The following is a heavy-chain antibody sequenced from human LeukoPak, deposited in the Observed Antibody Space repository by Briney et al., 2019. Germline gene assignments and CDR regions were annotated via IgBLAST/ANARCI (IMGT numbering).Heavy chain of an antibody. CDR1: GGSISSTTYY. V-gene: IGHV4-39*01. D-gene: IGHD3-22*01. CDR2: IYHSGNI. Sequence: PSETLSLTCTVSGGSISSTTYYWGWIRQPPGKGLEWIGSIYHSGNIYYNPSLKSRVTMSVDTSKNQFSLKLSSVTAADTAVYYCARHDSSGPYNAFDIWGQGTMVTVSS. CDR3: ARHDSSGPYNAFDI. J-gene: IGHJ3*02.